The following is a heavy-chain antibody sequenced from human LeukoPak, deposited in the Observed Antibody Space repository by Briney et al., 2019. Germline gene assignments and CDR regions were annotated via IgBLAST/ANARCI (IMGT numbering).Heavy chain of an antibody. Sequence: PGGSLRLSCVASGFTFSTYGMSWVRQAPGKGLEWVSAITGSGGSTYYADSVKGRFTISRDNAKNSLYLQMNSLRAEDTAVYYCARDLGDYYDSWNAFDIWGQGTMVTVSS. J-gene: IGHJ3*02. CDR1: GFTFSTYG. CDR2: ITGSGGST. CDR3: ARDLGDYYDSWNAFDI. V-gene: IGHV3-21*01. D-gene: IGHD3-22*01.